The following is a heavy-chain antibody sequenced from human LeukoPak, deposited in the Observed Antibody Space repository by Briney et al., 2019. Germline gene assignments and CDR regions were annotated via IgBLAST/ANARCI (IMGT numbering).Heavy chain of an antibody. V-gene: IGHV4-61*02. J-gene: IGHJ3*02. D-gene: IGHD3-3*01. CDR3: ARATYDFLHAFDI. CDR1: GGSISSGSYF. CDR2: IYTSGTT. Sequence: PSETLSLTCTVSGGSISSGSYFWSWIRQPAGKGREWIGRIYTSGTTNYNPSLKSRVTISVDRSKNQFSLKLSSVTAADTAVYYCARATYDFLHAFDIWGQGTMVTVSS.